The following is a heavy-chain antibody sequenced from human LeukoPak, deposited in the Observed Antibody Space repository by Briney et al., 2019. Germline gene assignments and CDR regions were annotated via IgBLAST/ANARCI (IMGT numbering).Heavy chain of an antibody. Sequence: SETLSLTCTVSGGSISSGGYYWSWIRQHPGKGLEWIGYIYYSGSTYYNPSLKSRVTISVDTSKNQFSLKLSSVTAADTAVYYCAREKRNSSGYDYWGQGTLVTVPS. V-gene: IGHV4-31*03. J-gene: IGHJ4*02. CDR3: AREKRNSSGYDY. CDR1: GGSISSGGYY. CDR2: IYYSGST. D-gene: IGHD3-22*01.